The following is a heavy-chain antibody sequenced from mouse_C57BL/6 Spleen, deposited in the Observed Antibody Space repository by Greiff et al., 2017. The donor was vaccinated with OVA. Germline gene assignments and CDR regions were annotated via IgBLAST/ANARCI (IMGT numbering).Heavy chain of an antibody. CDR2: IDPSDSYT. J-gene: IGHJ4*01. CDR3: ARGLVYYAMDY. CDR1: GYTFTSYW. Sequence: VKLQQPGAELVRPGTSVKLSCKASGYTFTSYWMHWVKQRPGQGLEWIGVIDPSDSYTNYNQKFKGKATLTVDTSSSTAYMQLSSLTSEDSAVYYCARGLVYYAMDYWGQGTSVTVSS. D-gene: IGHD3-3*01. V-gene: IGHV1-59*01.